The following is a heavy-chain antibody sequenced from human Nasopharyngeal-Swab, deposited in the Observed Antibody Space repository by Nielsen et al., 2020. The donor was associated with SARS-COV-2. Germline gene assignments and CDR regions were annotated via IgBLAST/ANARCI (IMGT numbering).Heavy chain of an antibody. CDR1: EFTSSRYA. CDR2: ISYDGSNK. Sequence: GESLKISCAPSEFTSSRYAMHWVRQAPGKGLEWVAFISYDGSNKYYADSVKGRFTISRDNSKNTLYLQMNSLRAEDTAVYYCARGDYCSGGSCYERGNYDYYGMDVWGQGTTVTVSS. D-gene: IGHD2-15*01. CDR3: ARGDYCSGGSCYERGNYDYYGMDV. J-gene: IGHJ6*02. V-gene: IGHV3-30-3*01.